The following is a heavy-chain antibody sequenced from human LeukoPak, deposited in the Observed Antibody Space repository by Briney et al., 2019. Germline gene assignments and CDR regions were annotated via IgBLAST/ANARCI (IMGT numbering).Heavy chain of an antibody. CDR3: SRVLYCSGGSCSSDY. V-gene: IGHV3-49*04. CDR1: GFTFGDYA. J-gene: IGHJ4*02. Sequence: GGSLRLSCTASGFTFGDYAMTWVRQAPGKGLEWVGFIRSKAYGGTAEYAAPVKGRFTLSRDDSKSIAYLQMNRLETEDTAVYFCSRVLYCSGGSCSSDYGGQGTLVTVSS. D-gene: IGHD2-15*01. CDR2: IRSKAYGGTA.